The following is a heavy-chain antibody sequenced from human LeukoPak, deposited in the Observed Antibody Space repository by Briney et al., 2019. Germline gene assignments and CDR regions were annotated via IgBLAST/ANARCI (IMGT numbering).Heavy chain of an antibody. CDR1: GYTFTGYY. V-gene: IGHV1-2*02. J-gene: IGHJ3*02. Sequence: GASVKVSCKASGYTFTGYYMHWVRQAPGQGLERMGWINPNSGGTNYAQKFQGRVTMTRDTSISTAYMELSRLRSDDTAVYYCARVPGDSSSWYYAFDIWGQGTMVTVSS. D-gene: IGHD6-13*01. CDR3: ARVPGDSSSWYYAFDI. CDR2: INPNSGGT.